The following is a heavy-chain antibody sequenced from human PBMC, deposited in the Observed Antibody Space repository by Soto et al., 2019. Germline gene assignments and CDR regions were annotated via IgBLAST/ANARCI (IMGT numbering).Heavy chain of an antibody. D-gene: IGHD3-10*01. CDR1: GGSISSYY. J-gene: IGHJ6*02. V-gene: IGHV4-4*07. CDR3: ARGPRGYVYYHGMDV. Sequence: SSESLSLTCTVSGGSISSYYCSWIRQSAGKGLEWIGRIDTSGTTNYNPSLKSRVTMSVDASKNQFSLNLSSVTAADTAVYYCARGPRGYVYYHGMDVWGQGTTVTVSS. CDR2: IDTSGTT.